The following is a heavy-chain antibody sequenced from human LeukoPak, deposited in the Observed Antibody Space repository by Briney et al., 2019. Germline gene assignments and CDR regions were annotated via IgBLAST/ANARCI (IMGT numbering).Heavy chain of an antibody. CDR1: GGSISSYY. D-gene: IGHD3-22*01. V-gene: IGHV4-59*01. CDR3: AREVHYYDSSGYYLG. CDR2: IYYSGNA. J-gene: IGHJ4*02. Sequence: SETLSLTCTVSGGSISSYYWSWIRQPPGKGLEWIGYIYYSGNANYNPSLKSRVTISVDTSKNQFSLKLSSVTAADTAVYYCAREVHYYDSSGYYLGWGQGTLVTVSS.